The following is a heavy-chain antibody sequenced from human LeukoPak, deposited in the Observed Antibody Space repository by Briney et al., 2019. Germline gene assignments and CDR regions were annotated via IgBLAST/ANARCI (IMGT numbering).Heavy chain of an antibody. CDR2: IKQDGSEK. J-gene: IGHJ3*02. Sequence: PGGSLRLSCAASGFTFSSYWMSWVRQAPGKGLEWVANIKQDGSEKYYVDSVKGRFTISRDNAKNSLYLQMNSLRAEDTAVYYCARDFKTYYYDSSGYAPDAFDIWGQGTMVTVSS. V-gene: IGHV3-7*01. D-gene: IGHD3-22*01. CDR3: ARDFKTYYYDSSGYAPDAFDI. CDR1: GFTFSSYW.